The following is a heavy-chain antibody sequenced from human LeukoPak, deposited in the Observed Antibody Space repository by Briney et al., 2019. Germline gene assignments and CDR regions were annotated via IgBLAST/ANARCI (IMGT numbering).Heavy chain of an antibody. CDR3: ARALGYCSGGSCTSGYNWFDP. J-gene: IGHJ5*02. D-gene: IGHD2-15*01. CDR1: GGSISRSDHY. Sequence: PSETLSLTCSVSGGSISRSDHYWSWIRQPTGKGLEGIGYIYYSGITNYNPSLKSRVTISVDTSQNHISLMLSFVTTAYTAVYYCARALGYCSGGSCTSGYNWFDPWGQGTLVTVPS. CDR2: IYYSGIT. V-gene: IGHV4-30-4*02.